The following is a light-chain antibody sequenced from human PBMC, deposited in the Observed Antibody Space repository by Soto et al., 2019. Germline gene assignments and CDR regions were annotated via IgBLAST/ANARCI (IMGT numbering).Light chain of an antibody. J-gene: IGKJ5*01. V-gene: IGKV3-11*01. CDR1: QSFSSY. Sequence: EIVLTQSPATLSLSPGERANLSCRASQSFSSYLAWYQQKPGQTPRLLIYDASKRATGIPARFRGRGSGPDFTLPISSLEPEDFAVYYWKQRSNWPPVITFGQGTRLEIK. CDR2: DAS. CDR3: KQRSNWPPVIT.